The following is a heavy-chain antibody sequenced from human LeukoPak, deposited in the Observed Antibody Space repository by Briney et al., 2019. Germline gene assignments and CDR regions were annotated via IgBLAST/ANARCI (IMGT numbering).Heavy chain of an antibody. D-gene: IGHD6-19*01. V-gene: IGHV1-69*13. CDR2: IIPIFGTA. J-gene: IGHJ6*03. CDR1: GGTFSSYA. CDR3: ARGPAYSSGWYGDYYYYMDV. Sequence: SVKVSCKASGGTFSSYAISWVRQAPGQGLEWMGGIIPIFGTANYAQKFQGRVTITADESTCTAYMELSSLRSEDTAVYYCARGPAYSSGWYGDYYYYMDVWGKGTTVTVSS.